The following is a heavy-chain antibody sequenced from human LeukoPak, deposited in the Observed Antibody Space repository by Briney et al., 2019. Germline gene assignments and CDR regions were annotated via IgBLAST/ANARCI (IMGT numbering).Heavy chain of an antibody. Sequence: SETLSLTCTVSGGSISSYYWSWVRQPPGKGLKWVGYIYYSGSTNYNPSLKSRVTISVDKSKKQFPLKQRPVTAADTAVYYCARDGPPGAFDIWGQGTMVTVSS. V-gene: IGHV4-59*01. J-gene: IGHJ3*02. D-gene: IGHD7-27*01. CDR3: ARDGPPGAFDI. CDR2: IYYSGST. CDR1: GGSISSYY.